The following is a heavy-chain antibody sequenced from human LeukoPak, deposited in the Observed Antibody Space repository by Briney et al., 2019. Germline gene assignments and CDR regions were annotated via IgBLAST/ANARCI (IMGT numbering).Heavy chain of an antibody. CDR3: ARVSAPGTSGWYFGY. CDR2: ISTSSNRI. CDR1: GFTFSSYG. D-gene: IGHD6-19*01. J-gene: IGHJ4*02. Sequence: GGSLRLSCSASGFTFSSYGMNWVRQAPGKGLEWVSYISTSSNRIDYADSVKGRFTMSRDNAKNLLYLQMNSLRDEDTAMYYCARVSAPGTSGWYFGYWGQGTLVTVSS. V-gene: IGHV3-48*02.